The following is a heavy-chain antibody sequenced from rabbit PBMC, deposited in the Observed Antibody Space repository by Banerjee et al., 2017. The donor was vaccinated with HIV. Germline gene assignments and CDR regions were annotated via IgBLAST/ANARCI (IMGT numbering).Heavy chain of an antibody. D-gene: IGHD1-1*01. CDR2: ISTGDGST. V-gene: IGHV1S47*01. CDR3: VRAHASSSGYYTYLYL. J-gene: IGHJ4*01. Sequence: QEQLVESGGGLVQPGGSLKLSCKASGFDFSTYGVNWVRQAPGKGLEWIGCISTGDGSTCYASWVNGRFSISRENTQNTVSLQMNSLTAADTATYFCVRAHASSSGYYTYLYLWGQGTLVTVS. CDR1: GFDFSTYG.